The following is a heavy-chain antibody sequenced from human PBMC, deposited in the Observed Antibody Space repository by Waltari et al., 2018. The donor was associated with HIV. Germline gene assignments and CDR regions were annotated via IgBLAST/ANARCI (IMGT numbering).Heavy chain of an antibody. D-gene: IGHD3-16*01. V-gene: IGHV1-8*01. J-gene: IGHJ4*02. CDR2: MKSDSGNT. CDR3: VLSRRGAVLGDH. Sequence: QVQLVQSGATMKKPGASVKVSCKTSGYTFTDYDVNWVRQATGQGLEWLGWMKSDSGNTGYAQKFKDRVNMTRETSTRILYMELTGLSHQDAAVYYCVLSRRGAVLGDHWGEGTRVTVSS. CDR1: GYTFTDYD.